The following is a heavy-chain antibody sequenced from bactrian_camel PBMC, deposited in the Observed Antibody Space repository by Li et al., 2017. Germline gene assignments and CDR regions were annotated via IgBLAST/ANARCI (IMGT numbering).Heavy chain of an antibody. CDR3: ATDPPRQPRDDDEPSCVEYRE. CDR1: GYTYSSYC. D-gene: IGHD4*01. V-gene: IGHV3S53*01. Sequence: HVQLVESGGGSVQAGGSLRLSCAASGYTYSSYCMGWFRQAPGKEREGVAAIDSDGSTSYADSVKGRFTISRDNDKRRVYLQMESLRPEDSADYFCATDPPRQPRDDDEPSCVEYREWGQGTQVTVS. J-gene: IGHJ4*01. CDR2: IDSDGST.